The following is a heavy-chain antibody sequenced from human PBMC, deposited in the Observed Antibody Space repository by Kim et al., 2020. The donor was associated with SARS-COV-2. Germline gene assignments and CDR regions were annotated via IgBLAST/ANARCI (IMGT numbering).Heavy chain of an antibody. D-gene: IGHD3-10*01. J-gene: IGHJ3*02. V-gene: IGHV3-48*01. Sequence: GGSLRLSCAASGFTFSSYSMNWVRQAPGKGLEWVSYISSSSSTIYYEDAVKGRFTITRDNAKNSLYLQMNSLRAEDTAVYYCARAVMVDDAFDIWGQGTMVTVSS. CDR2: ISSSSSTI. CDR3: ARAVMVDDAFDI. CDR1: GFTFSSYS.